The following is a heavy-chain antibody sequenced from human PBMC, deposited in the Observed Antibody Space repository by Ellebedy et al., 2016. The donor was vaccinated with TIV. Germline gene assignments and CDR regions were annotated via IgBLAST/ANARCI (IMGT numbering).Heavy chain of an antibody. CDR3: ARVAYGSGEGSGFDS. Sequence: SQTLSLTCAVYGGSFSGYYWIWIRQPPGKGLEWIGEVNRRGSTRDNPSLKSRVTMSVDTSNNQFSLKLTSVTAADTAVYYCARVAYGSGEGSGFDSWGQGTLVTVSS. D-gene: IGHD3-10*01. V-gene: IGHV4-34*01. CDR1: GGSFSGYY. CDR2: VNRRGST. J-gene: IGHJ5*01.